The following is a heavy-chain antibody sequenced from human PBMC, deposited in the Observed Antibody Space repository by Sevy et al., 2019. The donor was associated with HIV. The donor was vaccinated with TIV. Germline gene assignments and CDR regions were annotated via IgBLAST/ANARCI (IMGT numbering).Heavy chain of an antibody. Sequence: GGSLRLSCAASGFTFSSYGMTWVRLAPGQGLEWVSEISGSGDYTYYTDSVKGRFTISRDNSKNTVFLQMNSLRAEDTAVYYCAKTLNWYYDYWGRGTLVTVSS. CDR1: GFTFSSYG. V-gene: IGHV3-23*01. J-gene: IGHJ4*02. D-gene: IGHD1-7*01. CDR3: AKTLNWYYDY. CDR2: ISGSGDYT.